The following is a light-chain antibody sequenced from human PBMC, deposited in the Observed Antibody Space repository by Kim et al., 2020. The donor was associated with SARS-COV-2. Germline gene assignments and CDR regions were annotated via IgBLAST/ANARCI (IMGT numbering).Light chain of an antibody. CDR3: QQRIDSWT. CDR2: DVF. V-gene: IGKV3-11*01. Sequence: TQYPDTLSLSPGERATLSCRASQSIGSSVAWYQHRPGQPPRLLMYDVFFRAPGMPARFIGSGSGTDFTLTIDGLEPEDLGVYYCQQRIDSWTFGPGTKVDIK. CDR1: QSIGSS. J-gene: IGKJ1*01.